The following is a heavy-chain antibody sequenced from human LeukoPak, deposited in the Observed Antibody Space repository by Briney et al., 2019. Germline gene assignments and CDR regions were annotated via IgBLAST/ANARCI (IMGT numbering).Heavy chain of an antibody. CDR2: ISFDGNDE. CDR3: ARDSNYDDYYYYMDV. J-gene: IGHJ6*03. Sequence: GGSLRLSCTASGFTFTNFAMHWVRQAPGKGLEWVAFISFDGNDEEYAESVKGRFTISRDNSKHMVYLQMNSLRAEDTAVYYCARDSNYDDYYYYMDVWGKGTTVTISS. D-gene: IGHD3-22*01. CDR1: GFTFTNFA. V-gene: IGHV3-30*04.